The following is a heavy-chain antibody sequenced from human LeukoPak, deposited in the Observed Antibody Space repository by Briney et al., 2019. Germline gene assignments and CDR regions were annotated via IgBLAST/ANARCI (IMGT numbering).Heavy chain of an antibody. CDR2: IYYSGST. J-gene: IGHJ5*02. V-gene: IGHV4-59*01. CDR1: GGSISSYY. CDR3: ARELANWFDP. D-gene: IGHD1-1*01. Sequence: PSETLSLTCTVSGGSISSYYWSWIRQPPGKGLEWIGYIYYSGSTNYNPSLKSRVTISVDTSKNQFSLKLSSVTAADTAVYYCARELANWFDPWGQGTLATVSS.